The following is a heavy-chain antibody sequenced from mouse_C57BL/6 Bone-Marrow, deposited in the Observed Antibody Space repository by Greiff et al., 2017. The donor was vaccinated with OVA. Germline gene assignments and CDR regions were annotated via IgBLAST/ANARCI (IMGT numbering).Heavy chain of an antibody. D-gene: IGHD2-3*01. CDR1: GYTFTSYG. J-gene: IGHJ1*03. CDR2: IYPRSGNT. Sequence: VQLQQSGAELARPGASVKLSCKASGYTFTSYGISWVKQRTGQGLEWIGEIYPRSGNTYYNEKFKGKATLTADKSSSTAYMELRSLTSEDSAVYFCARLGDGYLLWYFDGWGTGTTVTVST. CDR3: ARLGDGYLLWYFDG. V-gene: IGHV1-81*01.